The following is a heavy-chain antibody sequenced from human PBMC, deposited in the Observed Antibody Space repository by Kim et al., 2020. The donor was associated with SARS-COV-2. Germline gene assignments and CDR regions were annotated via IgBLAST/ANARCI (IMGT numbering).Heavy chain of an antibody. D-gene: IGHD1-20*01. CDR1: GGSISSGGYY. J-gene: IGHJ4*02. CDR3: ARESLYNWNDGVGY. CDR2: IYYSGST. V-gene: IGHV4-31*03. Sequence: SETLSLTCTVSGGSISSGGYYWSWIRQHPGKGLEWIGYIYYSGSTYYNPSLKSRVTISVDTSKNQFSLKLSSVTAADTAVYYCARESLYNWNDGVGYWGQGTLVTVSS.